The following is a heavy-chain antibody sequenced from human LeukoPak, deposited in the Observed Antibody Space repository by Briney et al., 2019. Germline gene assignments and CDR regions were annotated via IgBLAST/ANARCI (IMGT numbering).Heavy chain of an antibody. V-gene: IGHV1-69*04. Sequence: ASVKVSCKASGGTFSSYAISWVRQAPGQGLEWMGRIIPILGIANYAQKFQGRVTITAGKSTSTAYMELSSLRSEDTAVYYCARDMAAPLYFQHWGQGTLVTVSS. J-gene: IGHJ1*01. CDR1: GGTFSSYA. D-gene: IGHD6-6*01. CDR3: ARDMAAPLYFQH. CDR2: IIPILGIA.